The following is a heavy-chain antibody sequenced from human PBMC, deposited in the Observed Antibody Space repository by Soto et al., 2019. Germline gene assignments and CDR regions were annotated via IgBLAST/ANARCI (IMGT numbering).Heavy chain of an antibody. J-gene: IGHJ4*02. CDR2: INPTGGST. V-gene: IGHV1-46*01. CDR3: ARHLAAGDV. D-gene: IGHD2-8*02. Sequence: QVQLVQSGAEVKKPGASVKVSCKASGYTFTNYYIYWVRQAHGHGLECMAIINPTGGSTNYAQKVQGKLTLTMDTSTTTMYMELSILTSGDTAIFVCARHLAAGDVWGQGILISVYS. CDR1: GYTFTNYY.